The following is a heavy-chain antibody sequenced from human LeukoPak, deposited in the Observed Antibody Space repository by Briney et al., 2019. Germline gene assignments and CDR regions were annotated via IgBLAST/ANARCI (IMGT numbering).Heavy chain of an antibody. Sequence: GESLKISCKGSGYSFTRYWIGWVRQMPGKGLEWMGIIYPGDSDVRYGPSFQGQVTFSVDTSITTAYLQCSSLKASDTAMYYCARPTTVTTGYFDFWGRGTLVTVSS. J-gene: IGHJ2*01. CDR3: ARPTTVTTGYFDF. V-gene: IGHV5-51*01. CDR2: IYPGDSDV. D-gene: IGHD4-17*01. CDR1: GYSFTRYW.